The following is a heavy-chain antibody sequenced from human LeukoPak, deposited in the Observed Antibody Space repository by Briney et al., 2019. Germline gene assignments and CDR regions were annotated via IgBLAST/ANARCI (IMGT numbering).Heavy chain of an antibody. V-gene: IGHV4-59*01. D-gene: IGHD2-21*01. J-gene: IGHJ4*02. CDR2: IYDSGNT. CDR1: GGSISSYY. CDR3: AKGEGDY. Sequence: PSETLSLTCTVSGGSISSYYWSWIRQPPGKGLEWIGYIYDSGNTNYNPSLKSRVTISVDTSKNQFSLKVRSVTAADTAVYYCAKGEGDYWGQGTLGTVSS.